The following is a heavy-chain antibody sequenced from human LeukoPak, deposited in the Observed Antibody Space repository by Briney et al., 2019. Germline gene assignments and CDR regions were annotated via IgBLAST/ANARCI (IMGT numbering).Heavy chain of an antibody. J-gene: IGHJ4*02. CDR2: IYYSGST. CDR3: ARYGGSGTYFFDY. Sequence: SETLSLTCTVSGGSISSYYWSWIRQPPGKGLEWMGYIYYSGSTNYNPSLKSRVTISVDTSKNQFSLKLSSVTAADTAVYYCARYGGSGTYFFDYWGQGNLVTVSS. D-gene: IGHD3-10*01. V-gene: IGHV4-59*01. CDR1: GGSISSYY.